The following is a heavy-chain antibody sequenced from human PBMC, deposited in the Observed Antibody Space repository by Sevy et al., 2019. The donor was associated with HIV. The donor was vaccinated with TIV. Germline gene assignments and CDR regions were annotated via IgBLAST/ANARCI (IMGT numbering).Heavy chain of an antibody. CDR1: GYTFTSYD. CDR2: MSPNSGNT. D-gene: IGHD2-2*01. V-gene: IGHV1-8*01. J-gene: IGHJ6*02. CDR3: ARFLSTSYYYYYAMDV. Sequence: ASVKVSCRASGYTFTSYDINWVRQATGQGLEWMGWMSPNSGNTGYAQKFQGRVTMTRNTSISTAYMELGSLRSEDTAVYHCARFLSTSYYYYYAMDVWGQGTTVTVSS.